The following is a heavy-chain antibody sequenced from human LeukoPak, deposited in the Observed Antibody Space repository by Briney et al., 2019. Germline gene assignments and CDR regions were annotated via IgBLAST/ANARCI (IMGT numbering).Heavy chain of an antibody. CDR2: ISAYNGNT. CDR3: ARDANYGKHYYDSSATLGAHWFDP. J-gene: IGHJ5*02. Sequence: ASVKVSCKASGYTFTSYGISWVRQAPGQGLEWMGWISAYNGNTNYAQKLQGRVTMTTDTSTSTAYMELRSLRSDDTAVYYCARDANYGKHYYDSSATLGAHWFDPWGQGTLVTVSS. CDR1: GYTFTSYG. V-gene: IGHV1-18*01. D-gene: IGHD3-22*01.